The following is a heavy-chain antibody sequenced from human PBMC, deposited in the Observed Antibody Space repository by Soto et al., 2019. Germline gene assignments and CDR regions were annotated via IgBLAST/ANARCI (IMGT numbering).Heavy chain of an antibody. D-gene: IGHD5-12*01. CDR3: VREGRGSFDF. V-gene: IGHV3-23*01. Sequence: LSLSCAASGFIFTNYAMNWVRQAPGKGLEWVSVIGGRGNSAYYADSVQGRFTISRDNSKNTLSLQMSSLTADDTAIYYCVREGRGSFDFWGRGTMVTVSS. CDR1: GFIFTNYA. CDR2: IGGRGNSA. J-gene: IGHJ3*01.